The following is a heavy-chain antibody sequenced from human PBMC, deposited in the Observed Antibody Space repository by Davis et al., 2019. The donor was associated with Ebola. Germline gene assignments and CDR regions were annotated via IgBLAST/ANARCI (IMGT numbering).Heavy chain of an antibody. CDR2: ISSSGSAI. CDR1: GFTSSDYY. V-gene: IGHV3-11*01. Sequence: GESLKISCAASGFTSSDYYMSWIRQAPGTGLAGVSYISSSGSAIYYADSGKGRFTISRYNAKNSLYLQMNSLRAEDTAVYYCARGDDDILTGYPDYWGQGTLVTVSS. D-gene: IGHD3-9*01. CDR3: ARGDDDILTGYPDY. J-gene: IGHJ4*02.